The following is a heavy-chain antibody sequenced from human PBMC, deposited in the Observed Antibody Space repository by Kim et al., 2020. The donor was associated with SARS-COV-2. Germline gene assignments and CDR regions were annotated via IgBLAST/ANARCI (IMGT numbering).Heavy chain of an antibody. J-gene: IGHJ5*02. CDR3: ARVRPQASSGYYYDP. Sequence: SETLSLTCAVSGGSISSSNWWSWVRQPPGKGLEWIGEIYHSGSTNYNPSLKSRVTISVDKSKNQFSLKLSSVTAADTAVYYCARVRPQASSGYYYDPWGQGTLVTVSS. D-gene: IGHD3-22*01. V-gene: IGHV4-4*02. CDR2: IYHSGST. CDR1: GGSISSSNW.